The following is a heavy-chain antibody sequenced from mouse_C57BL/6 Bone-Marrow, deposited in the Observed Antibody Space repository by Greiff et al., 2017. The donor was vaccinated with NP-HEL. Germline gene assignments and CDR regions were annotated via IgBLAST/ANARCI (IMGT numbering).Heavy chain of an antibody. CDR1: GFTFSDSY. CDR3: ARHALHSYGSPLWYCDV. J-gene: IGHJ1*03. D-gene: IGHD1-1*01. Sequence: EVQLVESGGGLVQPGGSLKLSCAASGFTFSDSYMYWVRQTPEKRLAWVAYISNGGGSTYSPDTVKGRFTIPRAIAMTPLYLQMSRLKSEDTAMYYCARHALHSYGSPLWYCDVGGTGTTLTVSS. V-gene: IGHV5-12*01. CDR2: ISNGGGST.